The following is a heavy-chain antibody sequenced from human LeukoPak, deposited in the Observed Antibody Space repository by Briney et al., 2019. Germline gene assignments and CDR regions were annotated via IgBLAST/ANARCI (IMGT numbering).Heavy chain of an antibody. CDR2: IYTSGST. V-gene: IGHV4-61*02. J-gene: IGHJ6*03. Sequence: PSETLSLTCTVSGGSISSGSYYWSWIRQPAGKGLEWIERIYTSGSTNYNPSLKSRVTISVDTSKNQFSLKLSSVTAADTAVYYCARLPGSTRMYYYYYMDVWGKGTTVTISS. CDR3: ARLPGSTRMYYYYYMDV. D-gene: IGHD2-2*01. CDR1: GGSISSGSYY.